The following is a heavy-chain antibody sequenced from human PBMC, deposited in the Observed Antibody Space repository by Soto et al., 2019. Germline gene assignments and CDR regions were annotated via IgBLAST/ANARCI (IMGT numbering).Heavy chain of an antibody. J-gene: IGHJ4*02. CDR2: ISSSGGST. CDR1: GFIFSSYA. V-gene: IGHV3-23*01. D-gene: IGHD3-22*01. Sequence: EVQLLESGGDLIQPGGSLRLSCAASGFIFSSYAMSWVRQAPGKGLEWVSAISSSGGSTFYADSVKGRFTISRDNSRNTLYVQMNSLRAEDTAIYYCAKYQPMTQPRPYFDYWGQGTLVTVSS. CDR3: AKYQPMTQPRPYFDY.